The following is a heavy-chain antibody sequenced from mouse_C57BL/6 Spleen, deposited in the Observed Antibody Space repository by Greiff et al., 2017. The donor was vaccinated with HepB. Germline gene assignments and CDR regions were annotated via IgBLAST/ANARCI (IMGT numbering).Heavy chain of an antibody. Sequence: QVQLQQPGAELVMPGASVKLSCKASGYTFTSYWMHWVKQRPGQGLEWIGEIDPSDSYTNYNQKFKGKSTLTVDKSSSTAYMQLSSLTSEDSAVYYCARSAAAQATGFAYWGQGTLVTVSA. D-gene: IGHD3-2*02. CDR3: ARSAAAQATGFAY. CDR1: GYTFTSYW. V-gene: IGHV1-69*01. J-gene: IGHJ3*01. CDR2: IDPSDSYT.